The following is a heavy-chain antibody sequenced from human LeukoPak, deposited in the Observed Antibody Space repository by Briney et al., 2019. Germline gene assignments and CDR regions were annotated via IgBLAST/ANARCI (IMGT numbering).Heavy chain of an antibody. V-gene: IGHV4-30-4*01. CDR1: GGSISSGDYY. CDR3: ARGYIVGATAGWYFDL. Sequence: SETLSLTCTVSGGSISSGDYYWSWIRQPPGKGLEWIGYIYYSGSTYYNPSLKSRVTISVDTSKNQFSLKLSSVTAADTAVYYCARGYIVGATAGWYFDLWGRGTLVTVSS. J-gene: IGHJ2*01. D-gene: IGHD1-26*01. CDR2: IYYSGST.